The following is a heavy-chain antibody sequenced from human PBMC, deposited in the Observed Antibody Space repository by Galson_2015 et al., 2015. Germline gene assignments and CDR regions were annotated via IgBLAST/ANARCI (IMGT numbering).Heavy chain of an antibody. D-gene: IGHD5-12*01. CDR2: ISGSGGSS. V-gene: IGHV3-23*01. Sequence: SLRLSCAASGFTFSSYAMSWVRQAPGKGLEWVSTISGSGGSSYFADSVKGRFTVSRDNSKNTLSLQMNSLRDEDTAVYYCAKDYSGYDIWGKETMVTV. J-gene: IGHJ3*02. CDR3: AKDYSGYDI. CDR1: GFTFSSYA.